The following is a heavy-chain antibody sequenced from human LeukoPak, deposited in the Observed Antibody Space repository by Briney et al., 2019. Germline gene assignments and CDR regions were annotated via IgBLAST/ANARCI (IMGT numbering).Heavy chain of an antibody. J-gene: IGHJ4*02. D-gene: IGHD5-18*01. V-gene: IGHV3-30-3*01. Sequence: PGRSLRLSCAASGFTFSSYAMHWVRQAPGKGLEWVAVISYDGSNKYYADSVKGRFTISRDNAKNSLYLQMNSLRAEDTAVYYCAHSSGYAYGLDYWGQGTLVTVSS. CDR3: AHSSGYAYGLDY. CDR1: GFTFSSYA. CDR2: ISYDGSNK.